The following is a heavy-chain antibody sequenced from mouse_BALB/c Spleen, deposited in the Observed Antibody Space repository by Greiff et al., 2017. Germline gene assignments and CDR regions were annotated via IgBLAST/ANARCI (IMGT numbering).Heavy chain of an antibody. CDR3: ASSYYYGSNYAMDY. CDR1: GFSLTSYG. Sequence: VKLQESGPDLVAPSQSLSITCTVSGFSLTSYGVHWVRQPPGKGLEWLVVIWSDGSTTYNSALKSRLSISKDNSKSQVFLKMNSLQTDDTAMYYCASSYYYGSNYAMDYWGQGTSVTVSS. CDR2: IWSDGST. D-gene: IGHD1-1*01. V-gene: IGHV2-6-2*01. J-gene: IGHJ4*01.